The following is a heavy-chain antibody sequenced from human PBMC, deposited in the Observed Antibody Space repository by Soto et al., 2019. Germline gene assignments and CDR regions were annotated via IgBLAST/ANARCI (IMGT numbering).Heavy chain of an antibody. V-gene: IGHV3-23*01. CDR1: GFTFSSYA. D-gene: IGHD3-3*01. J-gene: IGHJ6*02. CDR3: AKTRCYDFCGMEV. Sequence: PGGSLRLSCAASGFTFSSYAMSWVRQAPGKGLEWVSVISGSGGGPYYVDSVKGRFTISRDNFKNTLYLQMNSLRADDTAVYYCAKTRCYDFCGMEVWGQGTKVPVSS. CDR2: ISGSGGGP.